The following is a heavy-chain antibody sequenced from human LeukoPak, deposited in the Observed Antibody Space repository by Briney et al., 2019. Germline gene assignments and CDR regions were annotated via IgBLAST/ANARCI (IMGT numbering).Heavy chain of an antibody. CDR3: ARCEYQLLMDV. CDR1: GGSISSGGYY. CDR2: IYYSGST. V-gene: IGHV4-31*03. Sequence: SETLSLTCTVSGGSISSGGYYWSWIRQHPGKGLEWIGYIYYSGSTYYNPSLKSRVTTSVDTSKNQFSLKLSSVTAADTAVYYCARCEYQLLMDVWGKGTTVTVSS. J-gene: IGHJ6*04. D-gene: IGHD2-2*01.